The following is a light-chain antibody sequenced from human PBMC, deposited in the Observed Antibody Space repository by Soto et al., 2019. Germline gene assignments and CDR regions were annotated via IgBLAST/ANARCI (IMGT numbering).Light chain of an antibody. Sequence: QSVLTQPASVSGSPGQSITISCTGTSSDVGTYNLVSWYQQHPGKAPKLMIYEGSKRPSGLSNRFSGSKSGNTASLTISGLQAEDEADYYCCSYAGSTNLVLGGGTK. J-gene: IGLJ2*01. CDR2: EGS. CDR1: SSDVGTYNL. V-gene: IGLV2-23*01. CDR3: CSYAGSTNLV.